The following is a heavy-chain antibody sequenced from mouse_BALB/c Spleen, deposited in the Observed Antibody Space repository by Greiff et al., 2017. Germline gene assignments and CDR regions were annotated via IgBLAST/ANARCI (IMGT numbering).Heavy chain of an antibody. CDR1: GYSITSDYA. CDR3: ASLPLY. D-gene: IGHD2-1*01. V-gene: IGHV3-2*02. CDR2: ISYSGST. J-gene: IGHJ3*01. Sequence: VQLQQSGPGLVKPSQSLSLTCTVTGYSITSDYAWNWIRQFPGNKLEWMGYISYSGSTSYNPSLKSRISITRDTSKNQFFLQLNSVTTEDTATYYCASLPLYWGQGTLVTVSA.